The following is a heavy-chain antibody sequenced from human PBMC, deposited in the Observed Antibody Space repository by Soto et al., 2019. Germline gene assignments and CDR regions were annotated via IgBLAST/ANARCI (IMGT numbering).Heavy chain of an antibody. CDR3: ARDKITGLFDY. CDR2: INHSGST. D-gene: IGHD2-8*02. Sequence: PSETLSLTCTVSGGSINSNYWTWLRQPPGTGLERIGEINHSGSTNYNPSLKSRVTISVDTSKNQFSLKLTSVTAADTAVYYCARDKITGLFDYWGQGTLVTVSS. J-gene: IGHJ4*02. CDR1: GGSINSNY. V-gene: IGHV4-34*01.